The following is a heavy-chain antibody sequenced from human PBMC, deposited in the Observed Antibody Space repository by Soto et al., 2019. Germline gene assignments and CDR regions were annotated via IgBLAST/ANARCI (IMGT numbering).Heavy chain of an antibody. CDR3: ARRPHSSGYYYYYYGMDV. J-gene: IGHJ6*02. Sequence: SETLSLTCTVSGGSISGSSYYWGWIRQPPGKGLEWIGSIYYSGSTYYNPSLKSRVTISVDTSKNQFSLKLSSVTAADTAVYYCARRPHSSGYYYYYYGMDVWGQGTTVTVYS. CDR2: IYYSGST. D-gene: IGHD3-22*01. CDR1: GGSISGSSYY. V-gene: IGHV4-39*01.